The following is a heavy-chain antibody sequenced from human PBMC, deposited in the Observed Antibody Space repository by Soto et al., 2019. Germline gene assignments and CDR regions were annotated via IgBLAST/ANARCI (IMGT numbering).Heavy chain of an antibody. Sequence: ASETLSLTCTVSGGSISSYYWSWIRQPPGKGLEWIGYIYYSGSTNYNPSLKSRVTISVDTSKNQFSLKLSSVTAADTAVYYCARHGASLTIDYWGQGTLVTVSS. D-gene: IGHD3-9*01. V-gene: IGHV4-59*08. CDR3: ARHGASLTIDY. CDR2: IYYSGST. J-gene: IGHJ4*02. CDR1: GGSISSYY.